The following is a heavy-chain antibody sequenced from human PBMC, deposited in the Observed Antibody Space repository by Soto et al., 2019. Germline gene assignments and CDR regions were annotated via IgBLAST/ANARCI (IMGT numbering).Heavy chain of an antibody. CDR2: IKSKTDGGTT. V-gene: IGHV3-15*01. J-gene: IGHJ4*02. D-gene: IGHD2-15*01. CDR3: TGVVVAATSDF. Sequence: EVQLVESGGGLVKPGGSLRLSCAASGFTFSNAWMSWVRQAPGKGLEWVGRIKSKTDGGTTDYAAPVKGRFTISRDDSKNTLYLQMTSLKTADTAVYYCTGVVVAATSDFWGQGTLVTVSS. CDR1: GFTFSNAW.